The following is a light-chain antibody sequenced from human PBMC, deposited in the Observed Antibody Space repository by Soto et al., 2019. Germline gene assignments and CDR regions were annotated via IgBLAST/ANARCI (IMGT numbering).Light chain of an antibody. J-gene: IGKJ2*01. CDR2: GAS. V-gene: IGKV3-20*01. CDR3: QQYGHSPRT. Sequence: EIVLTQSPGTLSLSPGERATLCCRASQSVSNSYLAWYQQKPGQAPSLLIYGASSRATGIPDRFSGSGSGTDFTLTISRLEPEDFAVYYCQQYGHSPRTFGQGTRLEIK. CDR1: QSVSNSY.